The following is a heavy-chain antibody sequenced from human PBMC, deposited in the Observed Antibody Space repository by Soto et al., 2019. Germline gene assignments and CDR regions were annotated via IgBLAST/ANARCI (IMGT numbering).Heavy chain of an antibody. CDR3: ARDRGDVIVVRGTWFDP. Sequence: QVQLVQSGAEVKKPGASVKVSCKASGYTLTSYGISWLRQAPGQGLEWMGWISPYNGNTNYAPEFRDRVTMTTDTSTSTAYMELRSLRSDDTAVYYCARDRGDVIVVRGTWFDPWGQGTLVIVSS. V-gene: IGHV1-18*04. J-gene: IGHJ5*02. CDR1: GYTLTSYG. D-gene: IGHD3-10*01. CDR2: ISPYNGNT.